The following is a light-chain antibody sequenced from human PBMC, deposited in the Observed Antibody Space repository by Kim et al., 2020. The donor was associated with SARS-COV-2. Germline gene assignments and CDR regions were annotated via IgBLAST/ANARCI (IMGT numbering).Light chain of an antibody. CDR1: QGISSY. CDR3: LQDYDYPRT. J-gene: IGKJ1*01. V-gene: IGKV1-6*01. Sequence: ASIGDRVTITCRASQGISSYLGWYQQKPGKAPEFLISDASTLQPGVPSRFSGSGSGRHFTLTINNMQAEDFATYYCLQDYDYPRTFGQGTKVDIK. CDR2: DAS.